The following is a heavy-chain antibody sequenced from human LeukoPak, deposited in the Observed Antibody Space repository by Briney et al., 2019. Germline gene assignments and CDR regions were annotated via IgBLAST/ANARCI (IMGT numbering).Heavy chain of an antibody. Sequence: GGSLRLSCAASGFTFGNYGMHWVRQAPGKGLEWVAVIWYDGSNKYYVDSVEGRFTVSRDNSKNTLYLQMNSLRVEDTAVYYCARDRGWPAVHFDLWGQGALVTVPS. CDR2: IWYDGSNK. V-gene: IGHV3-33*01. D-gene: IGHD2-15*01. J-gene: IGHJ4*02. CDR3: ARDRGWPAVHFDL. CDR1: GFTFGNYG.